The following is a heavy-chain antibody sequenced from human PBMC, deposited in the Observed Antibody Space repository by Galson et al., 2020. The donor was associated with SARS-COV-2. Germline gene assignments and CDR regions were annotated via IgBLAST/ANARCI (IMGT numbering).Heavy chain of an antibody. V-gene: IGHV4-39*01. CDR1: GGSISSSSYY. Sequence: SETLSLTCTVSGGSISSSSYYWGWIRQPPGKGLEWIGSIYYSGSTYYNPSLKSRVTISVDTSKNQFSLKLSSVTAADTAVYYCARQDPLNYYGSGSLDYWGQGTLVTVSS. J-gene: IGHJ4*02. CDR2: IYYSGST. CDR3: ARQDPLNYYGSGSLDY. D-gene: IGHD3-10*01.